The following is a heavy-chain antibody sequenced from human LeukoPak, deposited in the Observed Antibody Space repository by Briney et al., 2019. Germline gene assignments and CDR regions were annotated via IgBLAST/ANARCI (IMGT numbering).Heavy chain of an antibody. V-gene: IGHV3-30-3*01. J-gene: IGHJ6*02. Sequence: PGGSLRLSCAVSGFTFCSYAMHWVRQAPGKGLEWVAVISYDGSNKYYADSVKGRFTISRDDSKNTLYLQVNSLRAEDTAVYYCARDMAAAGTLPYYYGMDVWGQGTTVTVSS. CDR1: GFTFCSYA. CDR3: ARDMAAAGTLPYYYGMDV. D-gene: IGHD6-13*01. CDR2: ISYDGSNK.